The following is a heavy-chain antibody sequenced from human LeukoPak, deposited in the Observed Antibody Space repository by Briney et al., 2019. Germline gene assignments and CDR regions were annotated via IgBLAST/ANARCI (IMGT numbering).Heavy chain of an antibody. CDR1: GGTFSSYA. CDR2: IIPIFGTA. CDR3: ARGRWSATTASYYLDF. V-gene: IGHV1-69*01. J-gene: IGHJ4*02. D-gene: IGHD5-24*01. Sequence: SVKVSCRASGGTFSSYAISWVRQAPGQGLEWMGGIIPIFGTANYAQKFQGRVTITADESTSTAYMELSSLRSEDTAVYYCARGRWSATTASYYLDFWGQGTLVTVSS.